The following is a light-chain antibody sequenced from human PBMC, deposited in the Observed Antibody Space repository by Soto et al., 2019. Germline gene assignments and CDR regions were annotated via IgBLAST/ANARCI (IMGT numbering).Light chain of an antibody. CDR1: QSISSY. V-gene: IGKV1-39*01. Sequence: DIQMTQSPSALSASVGDRVTITRRASQSISSYLNWYQQKPGKAPKLLTYVASSLQGGVPSRFSGSGSGTDFTLTISSLQPEDFATYYCQQSYSTPVTFGGGTKVEIK. J-gene: IGKJ4*01. CDR3: QQSYSTPVT. CDR2: VAS.